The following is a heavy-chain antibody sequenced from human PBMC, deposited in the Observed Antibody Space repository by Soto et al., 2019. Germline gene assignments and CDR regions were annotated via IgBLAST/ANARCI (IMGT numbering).Heavy chain of an antibody. D-gene: IGHD4-4*01. CDR2: IIPILGIA. CDR3: ARLTTVTTYNWFDP. CDR1: GGTFSSYT. J-gene: IGHJ5*02. Sequence: QVPLVQSGAEVKKPGSSVKVSCKASGGTFSSYTISWVRQAPGQGLEWMGRIIPILGIANYAQKFQGRVTITADKSTSTAYMELSSLRSEDTAVYYCARLTTVTTYNWFDPWGQGTLVTVSS. V-gene: IGHV1-69*02.